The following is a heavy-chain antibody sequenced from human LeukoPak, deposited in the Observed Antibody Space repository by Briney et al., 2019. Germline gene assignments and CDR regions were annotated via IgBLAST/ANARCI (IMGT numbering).Heavy chain of an antibody. CDR2: IYSGGST. J-gene: IGHJ6*02. CDR1: GFTVSSNY. D-gene: IGHD1-1*01. V-gene: IGHV3-53*01. CDR3: ARGGTGPYGMDV. Sequence: PGGSLRLSCAASGFTVSSNYMSWVRQAPGKGMEWVSVIYSGGSTYYADSVKGRFTISRDSAKNSLYLQMNSLRVEDTAVYYCARGGTGPYGMDVWGQGTTVTVSS.